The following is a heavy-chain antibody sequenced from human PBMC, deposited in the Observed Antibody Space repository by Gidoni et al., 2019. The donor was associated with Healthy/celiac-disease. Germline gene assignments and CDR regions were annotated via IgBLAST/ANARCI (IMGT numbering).Heavy chain of an antibody. CDR2: FDPEDGET. Sequence: QVQLVQSGAEVKKPGASVKVSCKVSGYTLTELSMHWVRQAPGKGLEWMGGFDPEDGETIYAQKFQGRVTMTEDTSTDTAYMELSSLRSEDTAVYYCATEKLDYDSSGYYYWGFDYWGQGTLVTVSS. V-gene: IGHV1-24*01. J-gene: IGHJ4*02. D-gene: IGHD3-22*01. CDR1: GYTLTELS. CDR3: ATEKLDYDSSGYYYWGFDY.